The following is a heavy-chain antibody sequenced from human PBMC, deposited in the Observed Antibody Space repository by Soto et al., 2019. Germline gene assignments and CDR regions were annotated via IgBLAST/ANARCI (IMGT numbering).Heavy chain of an antibody. Sequence: SVKVSCKASGYTFTSYGISWVRQAPGQGLEWMGRIIPILGIANYAQKFQGRVTITADKSTSTAYMELSSLRSEDTAVYYCARTAELAPDNFDYWGQGTLVTVSS. CDR2: IIPILGIA. J-gene: IGHJ4*02. V-gene: IGHV1-69*04. CDR3: ARTAELAPDNFDY. CDR1: GYTFTSYG. D-gene: IGHD6-13*01.